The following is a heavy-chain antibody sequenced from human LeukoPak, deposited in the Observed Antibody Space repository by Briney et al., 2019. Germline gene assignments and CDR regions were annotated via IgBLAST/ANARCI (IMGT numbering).Heavy chain of an antibody. CDR3: AREGGDGDYYYYMDV. CDR1: GFTFTDYS. Sequence: PGGSLRLSCLASGFTFTDYSMSWVRQAPGKGLEWVSIISRVSTYIYYADSVKGRFTVSRDNAKSSLYLQMTSLRAEDTAVYFCAREGGDGDYYYYMDVWGKGTTVTVSS. V-gene: IGHV3-21*01. CDR2: ISRVSTYI. D-gene: IGHD2-21*02. J-gene: IGHJ6*03.